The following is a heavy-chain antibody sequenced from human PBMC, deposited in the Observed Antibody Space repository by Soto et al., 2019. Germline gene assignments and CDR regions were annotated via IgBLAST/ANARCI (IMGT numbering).Heavy chain of an antibody. CDR3: ARDKITGLFDY. CDR2: INHSGST. J-gene: IGHJ4*02. CDR1: GGSFSGYY. V-gene: IGHV4-34*01. D-gene: IGHD2-8*02. Sequence: QVQLQQWGAGLLKPSETLSLTCAVYGGSFSGYYWTWLRQPPGTGLEWIGEINHSGSTNDNPSLKSQVTKSVDTAKNQFSLKLTSVTAADTAVYYCARDKITGLFDYWGQGTLVTVSS.